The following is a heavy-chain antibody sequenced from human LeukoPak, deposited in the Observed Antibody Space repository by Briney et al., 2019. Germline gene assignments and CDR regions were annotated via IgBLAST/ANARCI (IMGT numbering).Heavy chain of an antibody. J-gene: IGHJ6*02. CDR2: INHNGNVN. CDR3: VRGGGLDV. V-gene: IGHV3-7*03. Sequence: GGSLSLSCAASGFTFSSYWMNWARQAPGKGLEWVASINHNGNVNYYVDSVKGRFTISRDNAKNSLYLQMSNLRAEDTAVYFCVRGGGLDVWGQGATVTVSS. CDR1: GFTFSSYW. D-gene: IGHD3-16*01.